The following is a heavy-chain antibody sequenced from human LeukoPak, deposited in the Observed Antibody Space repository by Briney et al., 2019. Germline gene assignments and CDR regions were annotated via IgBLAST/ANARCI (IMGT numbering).Heavy chain of an antibody. CDR3: ASIGRYSSSGFDY. J-gene: IGHJ4*02. CDR1: GGPFSGYY. D-gene: IGHD6-19*01. V-gene: IGHV4-34*01. CDR2: INHSGST. Sequence: SETLSLTCAVYGGPFSGYYWSWIRQPPGKGLEWIGEINHSGSTNYNPSLKSRVTISVDTSKNQFSLRLSSVTAADTAVYYCASIGRYSSSGFDYWGQGTLVTVSS.